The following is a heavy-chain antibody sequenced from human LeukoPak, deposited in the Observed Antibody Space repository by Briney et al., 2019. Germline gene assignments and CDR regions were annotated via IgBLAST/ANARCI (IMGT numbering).Heavy chain of an antibody. CDR2: ISGSGGST. CDR1: GFTFSSYA. CDR3: AKDSYSSSYSFDY. D-gene: IGHD6-13*01. V-gene: IGHV3-23*01. Sequence: GGSLRLSCAASGFTFSSYAMSWVRQAPGRGLERVSAISGSGGSTYYADSVKGRFTISRDNSKNTLYLQMNSLRAEDTAVYYCAKDSYSSSYSFDYWGQGTLVTVSS. J-gene: IGHJ4*02.